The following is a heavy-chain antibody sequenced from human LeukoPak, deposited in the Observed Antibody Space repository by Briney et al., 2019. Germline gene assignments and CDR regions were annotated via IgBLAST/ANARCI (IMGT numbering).Heavy chain of an antibody. V-gene: IGHV4-59*01. J-gene: IGHJ4*02. D-gene: IGHD1-26*01. CDR3: ARFHSSRPRAGASYAYYFDY. CDR1: GGSISSYY. Sequence: SEILSLTCTVSGGSISSYYWSCIRQPPGKGLEWIGYIYYSGSTNYNPSLKSRVTISVDTSKNQFSLKLSSVTAADTAVYYCARFHSSRPRAGASYAYYFDYWGQGTLVTVSS. CDR2: IYYSGST.